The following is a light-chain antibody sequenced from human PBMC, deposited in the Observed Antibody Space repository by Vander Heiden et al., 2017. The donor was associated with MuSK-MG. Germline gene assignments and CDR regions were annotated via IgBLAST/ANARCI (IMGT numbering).Light chain of an antibody. CDR3: QQSDSAPHT. Sequence: DIQMTDSPSSLSASVGDRVTITCRASQSISSYLNWYQQKPGKAPKFLIYAASTLHRGVPSRFSGSGSGTDFTLTISRLQPEDFATYYCQQSDSAPHTFGGGTMVEI. J-gene: IGKJ4*01. CDR2: AAS. CDR1: QSISSY. V-gene: IGKV1-39*01.